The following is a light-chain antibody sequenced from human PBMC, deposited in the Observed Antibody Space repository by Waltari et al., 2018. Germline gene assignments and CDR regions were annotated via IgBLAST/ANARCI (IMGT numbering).Light chain of an antibody. CDR1: SSDVGSFNL. J-gene: IGLJ3*02. CDR2: EGS. CDR3: CSYGDSNWV. Sequence: QSVLTQPASVSGSPGQSITISCTGTSSDVGSFNLVSWYQQHPGRAPKLMIYEGSKRPSGASNRFSGSKSGNTASLTISGLQAEDEADYYCCSYGDSNWVFGGGTKMTVL. V-gene: IGLV2-23*01.